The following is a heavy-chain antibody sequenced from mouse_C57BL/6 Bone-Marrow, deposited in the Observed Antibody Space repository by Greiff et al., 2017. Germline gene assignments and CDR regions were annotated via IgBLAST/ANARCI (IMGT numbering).Heavy chain of an antibody. CDR2: ISSGGSYT. J-gene: IGHJ3*01. Sequence: EVKVVESGGDLVKPGGSLKLSCAASGFTFSSYGMSWVRQTPDKRLEWVATISSGGSYTYYPDSVKGRFTISKDNAKNTLYLQMSSLKSEDTAMYYCARDGNPFAYWGRGPLVTVSA. V-gene: IGHV5-6*01. CDR1: GFTFSSYG. D-gene: IGHD2-1*01. CDR3: ARDGNPFAY.